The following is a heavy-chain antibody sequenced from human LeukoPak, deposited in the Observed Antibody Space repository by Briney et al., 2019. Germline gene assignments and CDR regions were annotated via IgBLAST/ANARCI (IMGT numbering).Heavy chain of an antibody. CDR1: VYTFTSYG. Sequence: ASVKVSCKASVYTFTSYGISWVRQAPGQGLEWMGWISAYNGDTKYAQKFQGRATMTTDTSTSTAYIELRSLRSDDTALYYCARDPVISGHSLSSDYWGQGTLVTVSS. J-gene: IGHJ4*02. CDR3: ARDPVISGHSLSSDY. V-gene: IGHV1-18*01. CDR2: ISAYNGDT. D-gene: IGHD6-19*01.